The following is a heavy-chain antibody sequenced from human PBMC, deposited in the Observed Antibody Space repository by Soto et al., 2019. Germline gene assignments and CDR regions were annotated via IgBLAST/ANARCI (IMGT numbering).Heavy chain of an antibody. J-gene: IGHJ4*02. CDR1: GFTFSNYA. D-gene: IGHD3-22*01. CDR3: ARDGVYERRGYYGSSFDH. V-gene: IGHV3-30-3*01. Sequence: QVQLVESGGGVVQPGRSLRLSCVASGFTFSNYALHWVRQAPGKGLDWVSVISYDGSYKFYADSVKGRFTVSRDNSKNTLYLQMNSLRPEDTAVYYCARDGVYERRGYYGSSFDHWGLGTLVTVSS. CDR2: ISYDGSYK.